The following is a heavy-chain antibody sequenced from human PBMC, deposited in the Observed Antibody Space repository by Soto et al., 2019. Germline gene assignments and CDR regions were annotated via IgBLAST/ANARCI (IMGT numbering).Heavy chain of an antibody. CDR3: AREGSDY. Sequence: GGALRRSCAASGFTFSSYSTSWVRQAPGKGLEWVSYISSSSSSICYADSVKGRFTISRDNAKNSLYLQMNSLRDEDTAVYYCAREGSDYWGQGTLVTVSS. J-gene: IGHJ4*02. CDR2: ISSSSSSI. D-gene: IGHD3-10*01. CDR1: GFTFSSYS. V-gene: IGHV3-48*02.